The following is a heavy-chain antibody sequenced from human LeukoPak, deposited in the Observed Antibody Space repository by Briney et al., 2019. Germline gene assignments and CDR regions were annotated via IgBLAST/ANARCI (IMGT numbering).Heavy chain of an antibody. J-gene: IGHJ6*02. D-gene: IGHD4-17*01. CDR1: GGSISSSSYY. CDR3: ARGRHDYGGYYGMDV. CDR2: IYHSGST. V-gene: IGHV4-39*07. Sequence: KSSETLSLTCTVSGGSISSSSYYWGWIRQPPGKGVEWIGYIYHSGSTYYNPSLKSRVTISVDRSKNQFSLKLSSVTAADTAVYYCARGRHDYGGYYGMDVWGQGTTVTVSS.